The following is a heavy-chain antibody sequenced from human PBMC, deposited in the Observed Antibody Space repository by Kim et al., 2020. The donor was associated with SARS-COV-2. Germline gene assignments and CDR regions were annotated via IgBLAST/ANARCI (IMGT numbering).Heavy chain of an antibody. CDR1: GFTLSLYS. CDR3: VRENDCGFDI. J-gene: IGHJ3*02. CDR2: ISDFSTTT. D-gene: IGHD2-21*01. Sequence: GGSLRLSCATSGFTLSLYSMNWVRQAPGKGLEWVSHISDFSTTTKYADSVKGRFTISRDNTKNSLYLQMNGLRAEDTAVYYCVRENDCGFDIWGQGTMVT. V-gene: IGHV3-48*04.